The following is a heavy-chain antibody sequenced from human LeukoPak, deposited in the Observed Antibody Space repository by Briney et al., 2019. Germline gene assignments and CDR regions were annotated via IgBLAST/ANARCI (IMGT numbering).Heavy chain of an antibody. V-gene: IGHV1-69*04. J-gene: IGHJ6*02. CDR3: ARDPDCGGDCYPLGSNGMDV. CDR2: IIPILGIA. D-gene: IGHD2-21*02. Sequence: ASVKVSCKASGGTFSSYTISWVRQAPGQGLEWMGRIIPILGIANYAQKFQGRVTITADESTSTAYMELSSLRSEDTAVYYCARDPDCGGDCYPLGSNGMDVWGQGTTVTVSS. CDR1: GGTFSSYT.